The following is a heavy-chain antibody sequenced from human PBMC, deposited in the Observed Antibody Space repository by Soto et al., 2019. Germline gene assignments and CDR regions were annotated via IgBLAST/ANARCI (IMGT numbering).Heavy chain of an antibody. CDR1: GYAFTSYH. V-gene: IGHV1-46*01. CDR2: IKPGGGST. J-gene: IGHJ3*02. CDR3: ARELATVTLDAFDI. Sequence: VASVKVSCKASGYAFTSYHLHWLRQAPGKGPEWLGIIKPGGGSTSYAQQFRGRLTMTRDTSTSTVYMEMNSLRSDDTAVYFCARELATVTLDAFDIWG. D-gene: IGHD4-4*01.